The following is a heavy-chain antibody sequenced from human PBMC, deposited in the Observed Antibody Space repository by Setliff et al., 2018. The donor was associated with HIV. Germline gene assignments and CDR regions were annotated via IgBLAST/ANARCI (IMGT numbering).Heavy chain of an antibody. J-gene: IGHJ4*02. CDR1: GDSISTESF. CDR2: VYHSGAT. CDR3: ARARVRPSPQYYFDY. Sequence: ASETLSLTCAVSGDSISTESFWAWLRQPPGKGLEWIGTVYHSGATYWQPSLRSRVTIPVDTSKNQFSLKLISVTATDTAVYYCARARVRPSPQYYFDYWGQGALVTVSS. V-gene: IGHV4-38-2*01.